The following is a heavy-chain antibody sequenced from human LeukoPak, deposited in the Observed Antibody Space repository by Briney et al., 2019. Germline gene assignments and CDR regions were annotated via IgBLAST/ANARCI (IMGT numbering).Heavy chain of an antibody. Sequence: SGPLSLTCAVSGGSISSSNWWSWVRQPPGKGLEWIGEIYHSGSANYNPSLKSRVTISVDKSKNQFSLRLSSVTAADTAVYYCASAGHDGIGYKVCWGQGTLVTVSS. CDR2: IYHSGSA. V-gene: IGHV4-4*02. CDR1: GGSISSSNW. J-gene: IGHJ4*02. D-gene: IGHD3-22*01. CDR3: ASAGHDGIGYKVC.